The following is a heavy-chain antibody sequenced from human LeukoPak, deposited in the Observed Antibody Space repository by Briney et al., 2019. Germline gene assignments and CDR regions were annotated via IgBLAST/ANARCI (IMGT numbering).Heavy chain of an antibody. D-gene: IGHD3-22*01. CDR2: ISAYNGNA. CDR3: ARVRPITYYYDSSGEDLNGWFDP. V-gene: IGHV1-18*01. Sequence: ASVKVSCKASGYTFTSYGISWVRQAPGQGLEWMGWISAYNGNANYAQRLQGRVTMTTDTSTSTAYMELRSLRSDDTAVYYCARVRPITYYYDSSGEDLNGWFDPWGQGTLVTVSS. J-gene: IGHJ5*02. CDR1: GYTFTSYG.